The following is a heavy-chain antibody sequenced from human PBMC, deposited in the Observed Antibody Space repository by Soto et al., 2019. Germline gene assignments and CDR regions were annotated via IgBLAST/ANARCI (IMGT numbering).Heavy chain of an antibody. CDR3: ARAHLGYCSGGSCYSPIRGYYYGMDV. CDR2: INHSGST. CDR1: GGSFSGYY. V-gene: IGHV4-34*01. D-gene: IGHD2-15*01. Sequence: PSETLSLTCAVYGGSFSGYYWSWVRQPPGKGLEWIGEINHSGSTNYNPSLKSRVTISVDTSKNQFSLKLRSVTAADTAVYYCARAHLGYCSGGSCYSPIRGYYYGMDVWGQGTTVTVSS. J-gene: IGHJ6*02.